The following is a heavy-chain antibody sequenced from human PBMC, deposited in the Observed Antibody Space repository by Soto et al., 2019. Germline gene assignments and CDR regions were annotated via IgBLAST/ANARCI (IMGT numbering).Heavy chain of an antibody. D-gene: IGHD6-6*01. J-gene: IGHJ4*02. CDR1: GFTFSSYS. CDR2: ISSSSSYI. V-gene: IGHV3-21*03. CDR3: TTDAFLTVRSYSSSSSLRFDY. Sequence: GGSLRLSCAASGFTFSSYSMNWVRQAPGKGLEWVSSISSSSSYIYYADSVKGRFTISRDNAKNSLYLQMNSLKTEDTAVYYCTTDAFLTVRSYSSSSSLRFDYWGQGTLVTVSS.